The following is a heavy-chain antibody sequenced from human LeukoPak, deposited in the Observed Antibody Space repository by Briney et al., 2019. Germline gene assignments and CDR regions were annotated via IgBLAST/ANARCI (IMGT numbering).Heavy chain of an antibody. CDR1: GFTFNSYA. Sequence: GGSLRLSCAASGFTFNSYAMTWVRQAPGKGLDWVSDISGSGGSTYYADSVKGRFTISRDNSNHTVYMQMNSLRAEDTAVYSCASLLTPYHGSGGGGMDVWGQGTTVTVSS. V-gene: IGHV3-23*01. CDR3: ASLLTPYHGSGGGGMDV. J-gene: IGHJ6*02. D-gene: IGHD3-10*01. CDR2: ISGSGGST.